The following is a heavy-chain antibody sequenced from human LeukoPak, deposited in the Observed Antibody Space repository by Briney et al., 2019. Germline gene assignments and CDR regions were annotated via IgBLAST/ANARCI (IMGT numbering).Heavy chain of an antibody. D-gene: IGHD1-26*01. J-gene: IGHJ4*02. CDR2: IYSGGSI. Sequence: SGTLSLTCSVSVGSVNGHYWSWIRQPPGKGLEWIGYIYSGGSINYNPSLRGRLTISVDPSKSQFSLTLNSVTAADTAVYYCARRAYSGSYYYFDYWGQGILVTVSS. CDR1: VGSVNGHY. V-gene: IGHV4-59*02. CDR3: ARRAYSGSYYYFDY.